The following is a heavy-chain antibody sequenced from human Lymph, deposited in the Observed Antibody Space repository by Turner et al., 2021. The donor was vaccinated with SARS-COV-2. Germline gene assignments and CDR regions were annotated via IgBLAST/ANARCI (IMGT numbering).Heavy chain of an antibody. CDR1: GFTFSTYA. CDR2: ISYDGSNK. CDR3: ARYASGGYFYYGMDV. V-gene: IGHV3-30*04. D-gene: IGHD3-10*01. Sequence: QVQLVESGGGVVQPGRSLRLSCAAPGFTFSTYAIYWVRQAPGKGLGWVAVISYDGSNKYYADSVKGRFTISRDNSKNTLYLQMNSLRAEDTAVYYCARYASGGYFYYGMDVWGQGTTVTVSS. J-gene: IGHJ6*02.